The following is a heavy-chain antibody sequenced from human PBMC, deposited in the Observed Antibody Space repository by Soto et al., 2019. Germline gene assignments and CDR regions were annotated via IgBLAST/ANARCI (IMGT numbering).Heavy chain of an antibody. CDR3: AKDLRPVGGERGFVYYGMDV. CDR2: NRGSGGST. J-gene: IGHJ6*02. Sequence: EVQLLESGGGLVQPGGSLRLSCAASGFTFSSYAMSWVRQAPGKGLEWVSANRGSGGSTYYADSVKGRFTISRDNSKNTLYLQMNSLRAEDTAVYYCAKDLRPVGGERGFVYYGMDVWGQGTTVTVSS. CDR1: GFTFSSYA. V-gene: IGHV3-23*01. D-gene: IGHD1-1*01.